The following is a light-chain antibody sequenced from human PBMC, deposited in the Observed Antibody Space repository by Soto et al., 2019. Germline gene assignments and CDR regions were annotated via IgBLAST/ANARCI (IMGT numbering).Light chain of an antibody. CDR1: RSDVGGYNY. Sequence: QSALTQPRSVSASPGQSVTISCTGTRSDVGGYNYVSWYQHHPGKAPKLMIYGVSARPSGVPDRFSGSKSGNTASLTISGLQAEDEADYYCCSYAGTPYVFGTGTNSPS. J-gene: IGLJ1*01. CDR3: CSYAGTPYV. CDR2: GVS. V-gene: IGLV2-11*01.